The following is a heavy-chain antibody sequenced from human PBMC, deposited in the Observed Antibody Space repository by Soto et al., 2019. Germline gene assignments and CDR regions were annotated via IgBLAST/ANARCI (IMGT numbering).Heavy chain of an antibody. Sequence: EVQLVESGGGLVQPGGSLRLTCVASGFPFSIYIMNWVRQARGKGLEWSSYITSDTNTIKYADSVKGRFTISRDNAKNLVYLQMTSLRDEDTAVYFCARSVEGHFDYWGPGTVVTVSS. CDR1: GFPFSIYI. D-gene: IGHD6-19*01. J-gene: IGHJ4*02. CDR2: ITSDTNTI. CDR3: ARSVEGHFDY. V-gene: IGHV3-48*02.